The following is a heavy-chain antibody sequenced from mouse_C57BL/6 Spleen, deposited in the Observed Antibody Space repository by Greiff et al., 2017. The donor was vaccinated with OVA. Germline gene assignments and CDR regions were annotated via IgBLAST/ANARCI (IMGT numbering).Heavy chain of an antibody. J-gene: IGHJ3*01. Sequence: VQLQQSGPELVKPGASVKISCKASGYAFSSSWMNWVKQRPGKGLEWIGRIYPGDGDTNYNGKFKGKATLTADKSSSTAYMQLSSLTSGDSAVYFCARWTAQALAYWGQGTLVTVSA. V-gene: IGHV1-82*01. D-gene: IGHD3-2*02. CDR1: GYAFSSSW. CDR3: ARWTAQALAY. CDR2: IYPGDGDT.